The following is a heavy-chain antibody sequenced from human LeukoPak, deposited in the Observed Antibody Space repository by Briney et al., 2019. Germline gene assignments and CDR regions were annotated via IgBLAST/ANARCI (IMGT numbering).Heavy chain of an antibody. V-gene: IGHV4-39*01. CDR1: GGSIYSTTFY. CDR2: MYYDGST. Sequence: SETLSLTCTVSGGSIYSTTFYWGWIRQPPGKGLEWIGSMYYDGSTYHNPSLKSRVTISVDTSNNQFSLKLTSVTAADTAVYFCARRSNSGSDDGEDYFDYWGQGTLVTVSS. CDR3: ARRSNSGSDDGEDYFDY. J-gene: IGHJ4*02. D-gene: IGHD1-26*01.